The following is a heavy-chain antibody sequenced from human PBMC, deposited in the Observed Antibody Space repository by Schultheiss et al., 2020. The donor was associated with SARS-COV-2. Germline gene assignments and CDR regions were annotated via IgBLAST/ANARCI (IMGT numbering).Heavy chain of an antibody. V-gene: IGHV1-69*13. Sequence: SVKVSCKASGYTFTSYGISWVRQAPGQWLEWMGGIIPIFGTANYAQKFQGRVTITADESTSTAYMELSSLRSEDTAVYYCARGPWGSNQLAYFDYWGQGTLVTVSS. J-gene: IGHJ4*02. CDR3: ARGPWGSNQLAYFDY. CDR2: IIPIFGTA. CDR1: GYTFTSYG. D-gene: IGHD2-2*01.